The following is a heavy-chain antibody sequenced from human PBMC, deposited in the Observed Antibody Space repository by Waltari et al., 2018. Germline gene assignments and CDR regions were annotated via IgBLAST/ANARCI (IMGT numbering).Heavy chain of an antibody. V-gene: IGHV3-23*04. Sequence: EVQLVESGGGLVQPGGSLRLSCAASGLTSFNYFISWVRQAPGKGLEWISASSDGGVYTYYADSVEGRFTISRDSSKNTLYLQMNSLRVEDTALYYCAKGFEDLLPFDHWGQGTQVTVSS. D-gene: IGHD2-21*01. CDR1: GLTSFNYF. CDR2: SSDGGVYT. CDR3: AKGFEDLLPFDH. J-gene: IGHJ4*02.